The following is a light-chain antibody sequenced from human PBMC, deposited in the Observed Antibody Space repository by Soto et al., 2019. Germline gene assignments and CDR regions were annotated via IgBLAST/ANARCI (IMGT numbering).Light chain of an antibody. Sequence: IVLTQSPGTLSLSPGERATLSCRASQTVISTYLAWYQQKPGQAPRLLIYAASSRATGIPDRFSGSGSGTDFTLTISRLEPEDFAVYYCQHYGSSPGYTFGQGTKLEIK. CDR2: AAS. CDR1: QTVISTY. CDR3: QHYGSSPGYT. J-gene: IGKJ2*01. V-gene: IGKV3-20*01.